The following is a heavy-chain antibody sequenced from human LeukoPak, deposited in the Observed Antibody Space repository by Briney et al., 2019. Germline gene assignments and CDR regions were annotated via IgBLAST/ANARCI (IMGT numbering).Heavy chain of an antibody. Sequence: QAGGSLRLSCAASGFTFSSYDMNWVRQAPGKGLEWVSGISGSGGSTYSVDSVKGRFTVSRDNSKNTLHLQMNSLRAEDTAVYYCAKDGARVFNWFDPWGQGTLVTVSS. J-gene: IGHJ5*02. V-gene: IGHV3-23*01. D-gene: IGHD3-10*01. CDR2: ISGSGGST. CDR1: GFTFSSYD. CDR3: AKDGARVFNWFDP.